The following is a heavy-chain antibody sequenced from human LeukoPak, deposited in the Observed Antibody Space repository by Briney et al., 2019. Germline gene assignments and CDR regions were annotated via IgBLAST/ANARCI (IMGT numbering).Heavy chain of an antibody. CDR1: GGSSSGSY. CDR3: ARRDYDYVWGSYRAFDI. V-gene: IGHV4-34*01. J-gene: IGHJ3*02. CDR2: SNHSGST. Sequence: TETLSLTCAVYGGSSSGSYWSWFRQPQGKGLEWMGESNHSGSTNYNPSLKSRVTISVDTSKNQFSLKLSSVTAADTAVYYCARRDYDYVWGSYRAFDIWGQGTMVTVSS. D-gene: IGHD3-16*02.